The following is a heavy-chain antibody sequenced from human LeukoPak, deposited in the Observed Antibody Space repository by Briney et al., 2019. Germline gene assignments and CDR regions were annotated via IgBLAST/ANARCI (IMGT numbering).Heavy chain of an antibody. CDR3: ASTPNYYYYYMDV. CDR2: IIPILGIA. Sequence: SVKVSCKDSGGTFSSYTISWVRQAPGQGLDWMGRIIPILGIANYAQKFQGRVTITADKSTSTAYMELSSLRSEDTAVYYCASTPNYYYYYMDVWGKGTTVTVSS. CDR1: GGTFSSYT. V-gene: IGHV1-69*02. J-gene: IGHJ6*03.